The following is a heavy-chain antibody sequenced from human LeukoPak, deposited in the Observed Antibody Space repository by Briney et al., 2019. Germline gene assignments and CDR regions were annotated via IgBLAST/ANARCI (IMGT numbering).Heavy chain of an antibody. D-gene: IGHD3-9*01. Sequence: ASVKVSCKASGYTFTSYGISWVRQAPGQGLEWMGWISAYNGNTNYAQKLQGRVTMTTDTSTSTAYMELRSLRSDDTAVYYCARESGAILTGYPNIDYWGQGTLVTVSS. CDR2: ISAYNGNT. J-gene: IGHJ4*02. V-gene: IGHV1-18*01. CDR3: ARESGAILTGYPNIDY. CDR1: GYTFTSYG.